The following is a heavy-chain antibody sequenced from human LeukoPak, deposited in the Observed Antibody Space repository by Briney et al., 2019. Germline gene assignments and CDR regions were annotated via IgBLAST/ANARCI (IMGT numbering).Heavy chain of an antibody. CDR2: IDPDSGGT. Sequence: ASVKVSCKASGYTFTDYYIHWVRQAPGQGLEWVGCIDPDSGGTKYAQEFQGRVTMTRDTSISTAYMEMSSLRSDDTAVYYCAREYYDTSGTKYALDIWGQGPTVTVSS. V-gene: IGHV1-2*02. J-gene: IGHJ3*02. CDR1: GYTFTDYY. D-gene: IGHD3-22*01. CDR3: AREYYDTSGTKYALDI.